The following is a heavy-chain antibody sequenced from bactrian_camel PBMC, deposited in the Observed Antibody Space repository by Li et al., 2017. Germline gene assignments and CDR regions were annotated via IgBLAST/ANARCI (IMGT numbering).Heavy chain of an antibody. D-gene: IGHD7*01. Sequence: HVQLVESGGGLVQPGGSLRLPCAASGHGDSDYCMGWFRQTPGKEEREGVATLDEHGNTDYAESVKGRFTLSKDNAKNILYLQMNSLKPEDTAMYYCTAVPGHVWCRGWDFGYWGQGTQVTVS. J-gene: IGHJ6*01. V-gene: IGHV3S53*01. CDR1: GHGDSDYC. CDR2: LDEHGNT. CDR3: TAVPGHVWCRGWDFGY.